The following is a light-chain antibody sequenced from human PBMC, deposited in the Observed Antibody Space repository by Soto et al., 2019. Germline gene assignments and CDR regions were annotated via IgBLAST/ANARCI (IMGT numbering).Light chain of an antibody. Sequence: EIVMTQSPATLSVSPGEGATLSCRARQSVHGDLAWYQQKPGQAPRLLIYDASTRAAGIPPRFSGSGSGTEFTLTITSLQSEDSAVYYCQQYTSWPPLTFGGGTKVEI. CDR1: QSVHGD. CDR2: DAS. J-gene: IGKJ4*01. V-gene: IGKV3-15*01. CDR3: QQYTSWPPLT.